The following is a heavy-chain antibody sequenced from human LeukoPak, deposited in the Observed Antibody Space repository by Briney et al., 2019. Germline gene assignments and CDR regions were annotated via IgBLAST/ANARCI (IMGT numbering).Heavy chain of an antibody. CDR1: GGSINAYY. J-gene: IGHJ3*02. Sequence: SETLSLTCTVSGGSINAYYWRWIRQPPGKGLEWIGEIYHSGSTNYNPSLKSRVTISVDKSKNQFSLKLSSVTAADTAVYYCARRGWFGEFAFDIWGQGTMVTVSS. D-gene: IGHD3-10*01. CDR2: IYHSGST. V-gene: IGHV4-59*12. CDR3: ARRGWFGEFAFDI.